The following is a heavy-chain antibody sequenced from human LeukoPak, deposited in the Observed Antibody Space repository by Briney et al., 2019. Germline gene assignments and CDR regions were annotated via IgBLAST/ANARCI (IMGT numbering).Heavy chain of an antibody. V-gene: IGHV4-4*07. CDR1: GGSISNYY. CDR3: ARGGSSGWTAHDAFDI. J-gene: IGHJ3*02. Sequence: SETLSLTCTVSGGSISNYYWSWIRQPAGKGLEWIGRISPSGSTNYNPSLKSRVTMSGDTSKNQFSLKMSSVTAADTAVYYCARGGSSGWTAHDAFDIWGQGTMVTVSS. D-gene: IGHD6-19*01. CDR2: ISPSGST.